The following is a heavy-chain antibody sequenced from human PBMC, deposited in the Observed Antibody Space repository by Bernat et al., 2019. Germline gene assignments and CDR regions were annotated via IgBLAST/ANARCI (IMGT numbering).Heavy chain of an antibody. CDR2: ISGSGGST. CDR3: AKGDCSGGSCYSGGLYYFDY. D-gene: IGHD2-15*01. V-gene: IGHV3-23*01. J-gene: IGHJ4*02. CDR1: GFTFSSYA. Sequence: EVQLLESGGGLVQPGGSLRLSCAASGFTFSSYAMSWVRQAPGKGLEWVSAISGSGGSTYYADSVQGRFTISRDNSKNTLYLQMNSLRAEDTAVYYCAKGDCSGGSCYSGGLYYFDYWGQGTLVTVSS.